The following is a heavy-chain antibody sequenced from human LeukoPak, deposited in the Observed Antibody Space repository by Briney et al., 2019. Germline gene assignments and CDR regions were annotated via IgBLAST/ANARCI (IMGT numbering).Heavy chain of an antibody. CDR2: IWYDGSNK. V-gene: IGHV3-33*06. CDR3: AKDFFPGGGWEPRYYFDY. CDR1: GFTFSSYG. D-gene: IGHD1-14*01. Sequence: GGSLRLSCAASGFTFSSYGMRWVRQAPGKGLEWVAVIWYDGSNKYYADSVKGRFTISRDNSKNTLYLQMNSLRAEDTAVYYCAKDFFPGGGWEPRYYFDYWGQGTLVTVSS. J-gene: IGHJ4*02.